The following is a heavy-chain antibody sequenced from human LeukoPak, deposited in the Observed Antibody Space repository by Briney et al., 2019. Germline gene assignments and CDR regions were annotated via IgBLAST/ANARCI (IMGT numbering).Heavy chain of an antibody. Sequence: GASVKVSCKASGYTFTSYAMHWVRQAPGQGLEWMGWISAYNGNTNYAQKLQGRVTMTTDTSTSTAYMELRSLRSDDTAVYYCARGDYYGSGTYYKKTVDYWGQGTLVTVSS. CDR1: GYTFTSYA. D-gene: IGHD3-10*01. V-gene: IGHV1-18*01. CDR2: ISAYNGNT. J-gene: IGHJ4*02. CDR3: ARGDYYGSGTYYKKTVDY.